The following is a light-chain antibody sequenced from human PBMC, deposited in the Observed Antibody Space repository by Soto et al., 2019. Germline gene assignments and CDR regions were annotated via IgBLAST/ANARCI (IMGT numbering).Light chain of an antibody. Sequence: QSVLTQPRSVSGSPGQSVTISCTGTSSDVGGYNYVSWYQQHPGKAPKLMIYDVSKRPSGVPDRFSGSKSGNTASLTISGFQAEDEADYYCCSYAARVFGTGTKLTVL. CDR1: SSDVGGYNY. CDR3: CSYAARV. CDR2: DVS. V-gene: IGLV2-11*01. J-gene: IGLJ1*01.